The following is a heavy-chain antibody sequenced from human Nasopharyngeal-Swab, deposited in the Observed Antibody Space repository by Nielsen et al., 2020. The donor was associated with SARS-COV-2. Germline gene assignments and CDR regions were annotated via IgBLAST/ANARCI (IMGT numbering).Heavy chain of an antibody. CDR2: ISSSSSTI. V-gene: IGHV3-48*04. J-gene: IGHJ5*02. D-gene: IGHD1/OR15-1a*01. CDR3: ARGGRWWATTSRANNWFDP. Sequence: WICQPPGKGLEWVSYISSSSSTIYYADSVKGRFTISRDNAKNSLYLQMNSLRAEDTAVYYCARGGRWWATTSRANNWFDPWGQGTLVTVSS.